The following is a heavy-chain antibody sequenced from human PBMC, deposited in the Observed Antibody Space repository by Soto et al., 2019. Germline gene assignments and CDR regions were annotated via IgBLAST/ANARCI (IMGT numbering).Heavy chain of an antibody. J-gene: IGHJ4*01. D-gene: IGHD3-3*01. CDR1: GFTFSNYA. V-gene: IGHV3-23*01. CDR2: ISGSGGRT. Sequence: EVQLLESGGGLVQPGGSLRLSCAASGFTFSNYAMSWVRQAPGKGLEWVAGISGSGGRTFYADSVKGRFTISRDNSKNSLYLQMNSLRVDDTAVYYCAMTGRGWGLYYEVDYWGHGTLVTVSS. CDR3: AMTGRGWGLYYEVDY.